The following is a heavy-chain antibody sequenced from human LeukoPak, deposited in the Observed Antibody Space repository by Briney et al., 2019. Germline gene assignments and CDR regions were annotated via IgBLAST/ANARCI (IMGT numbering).Heavy chain of an antibody. V-gene: IGHV3-23*01. CDR1: GFPFSSYA. CDR3: AKDSQPVLRFLEWVWGYFQH. CDR2: ISGSGGST. J-gene: IGHJ1*01. Sequence: GGSLRLSCAASGFPFSSYAMSWVRQAPGKGLEWVSAISGSGGSTYYADSVKGRFTISRDNSKNTLYLQMNSLRAEDTAVYYCAKDSQPVLRFLEWVWGYFQHWGQGTLVTVSS. D-gene: IGHD3-3*01.